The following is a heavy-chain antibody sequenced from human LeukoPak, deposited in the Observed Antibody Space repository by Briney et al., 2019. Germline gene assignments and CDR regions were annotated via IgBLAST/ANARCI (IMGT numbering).Heavy chain of an antibody. CDR2: ISAYNGNT. D-gene: IGHD2-15*01. CDR3: ARAGRTYCSGGSCYSESGWFDP. V-gene: IGHV1-18*01. Sequence: PGASVKVSCKASGYTFTSYGISWVRQAPGQGLEWMGWISAYNGNTNYAQKLQGRVSMTTDTSTSTAYMELRSLRSDDTAVYYCARAGRTYCSGGSCYSESGWFDPWGQGTLVTVSS. J-gene: IGHJ5*02. CDR1: GYTFTSYG.